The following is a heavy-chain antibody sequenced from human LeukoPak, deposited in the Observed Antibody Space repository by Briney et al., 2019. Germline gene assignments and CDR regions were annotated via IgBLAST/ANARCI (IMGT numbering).Heavy chain of an antibody. CDR3: ARHGLGYLTTVTTFRSNWFDP. CDR2: INHSGST. J-gene: IGHJ5*02. V-gene: IGHV4-34*01. Sequence: SETLSLTCAVYGGSFSGYYWSWIRQPPGKGLEWIGEINHSGSTNYNPSLKSRVTISVDTSKNQFSLKLSSVTAADTAVYYCARHGLGYLTTVTTFRSNWFDPWGQGTLVTVSS. D-gene: IGHD4-17*01. CDR1: GGSFSGYY.